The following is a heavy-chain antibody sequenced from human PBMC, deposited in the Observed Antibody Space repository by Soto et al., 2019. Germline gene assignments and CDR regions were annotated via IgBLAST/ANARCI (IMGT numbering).Heavy chain of an antibody. V-gene: IGHV5-51*01. J-gene: IGHJ6*02. CDR2: IYPGDSDT. D-gene: IGHD3-22*01. CDR1: GYSFTSYW. Sequence: GESLKISCKGSGYSFTSYWIGWVRQMPGKGLEWMGIIYPGDSDTRYSPSFQGQVTISADKSISTAYLQWSSLKASDTAMYYCARGAQDYYDISGYMGWGMDFWGQGTTVTVSS. CDR3: ARGAQDYYDISGYMGWGMDF.